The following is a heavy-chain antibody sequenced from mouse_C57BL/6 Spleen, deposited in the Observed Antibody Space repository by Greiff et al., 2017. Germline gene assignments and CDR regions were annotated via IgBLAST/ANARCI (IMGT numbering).Heavy chain of an antibody. CDR1: GYTFTSYW. V-gene: IGHV1-7*01. Sequence: VQLQQSGAELAKPGASVKLSCKASGYTFTSYWMHWVKQRPGQGLEWIGHINPSSGSTKYNQKFKDKATLTADKSSCTAYMQLSSLTYEDVAVYYCAGGASYGSSYRAMDYWGQGTSVTVSS. D-gene: IGHD1-1*01. CDR3: AGGASYGSSYRAMDY. CDR2: INPSSGST. J-gene: IGHJ4*01.